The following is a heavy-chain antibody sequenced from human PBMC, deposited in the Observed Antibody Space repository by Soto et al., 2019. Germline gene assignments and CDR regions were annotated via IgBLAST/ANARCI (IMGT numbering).Heavy chain of an antibody. CDR2: IYYSGST. CDR1: GGSISSYY. Sequence: NPSETLSLTCTVSGGSISSYYWSWIRQPPGKGLEWIGYIYYSGSTNYNPSLKSRVTISVDTSKNQFSLKLSSVTAADTAVYYCARHLRGTWDYWGQGTLVTVSS. J-gene: IGHJ4*02. V-gene: IGHV4-59*08. CDR3: ARHLRGTWDY. D-gene: IGHD3-3*01.